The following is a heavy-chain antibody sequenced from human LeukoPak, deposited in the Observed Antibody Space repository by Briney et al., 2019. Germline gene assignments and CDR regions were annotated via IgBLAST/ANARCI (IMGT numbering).Heavy chain of an antibody. D-gene: IGHD6-13*01. Sequence: GESLKISCKGSGYSFTSYWIGWVRQMPGKGLEWMGIIYPGDSDTRYSPSFQGQVTISADKSISTAYLQWSSLKASDTAMYYCARRIAAAGMGGWFDPWGQGTLVTVSS. CDR2: IYPGDSDT. J-gene: IGHJ5*02. CDR1: GYSFTSYW. CDR3: ARRIAAAGMGGWFDP. V-gene: IGHV5-51*01.